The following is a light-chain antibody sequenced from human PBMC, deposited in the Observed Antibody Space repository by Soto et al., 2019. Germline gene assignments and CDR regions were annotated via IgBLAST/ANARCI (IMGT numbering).Light chain of an antibody. J-gene: IGKJ1*01. CDR3: QHYNNWPT. Sequence: EIVMRHSPATLSVSPGESATLSCRASQSVRSNLAWHQQRPGQAPRLLIYDASTRATDIPARFSGSGSGTDFTLTISSLQSEDFAVYYCQHYNNWPTFGLGTKVDI. V-gene: IGKV3-15*01. CDR1: QSVRSN. CDR2: DAS.